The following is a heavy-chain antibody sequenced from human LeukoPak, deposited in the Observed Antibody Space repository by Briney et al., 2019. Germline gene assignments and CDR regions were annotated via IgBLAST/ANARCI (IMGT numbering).Heavy chain of an antibody. J-gene: IGHJ4*02. V-gene: IGHV1-2*02. CDR3: AKSRIVGAHCLDY. Sequence: VASVKVSCKAFGYTFTGYYMHWVRQAPGQGLEWMGWINPNSGGTNYAQKFQGRVTMTRDTSISTAYMELSRLRSDDTAVYYCAKSRIVGAHCLDYWGQGTLVTVSS. CDR2: INPNSGGT. CDR1: GYTFTGYY. D-gene: IGHD1-26*01.